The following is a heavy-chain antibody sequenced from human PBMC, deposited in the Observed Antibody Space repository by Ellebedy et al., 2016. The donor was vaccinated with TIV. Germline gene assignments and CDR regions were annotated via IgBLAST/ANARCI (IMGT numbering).Heavy chain of an antibody. J-gene: IGHJ6*03. CDR2: INHSGST. CDR3: ARVPPRTIFGVVIGYYYYYMDV. Sequence: SETLSLXXAVSGGSISSGGYSWSWIRQPPGKGLEWIGEINHSGSTNYNPSLKSRVTISVDTSKNQFSLKLSSVTAADTAVYYCARVPPRTIFGVVIGYYYYYMDVWGKGTTVTVSS. CDR1: GGSISSGGYS. V-gene: IGHV4-34*01. D-gene: IGHD3-3*01.